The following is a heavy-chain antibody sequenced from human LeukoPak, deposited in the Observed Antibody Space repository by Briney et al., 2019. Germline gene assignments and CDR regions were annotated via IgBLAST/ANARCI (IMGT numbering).Heavy chain of an antibody. Sequence: GGSFRLSCAPSGFSFTVSAMHSVRQASGKGLEWVGRIRIKANSYATAYAASVKGRFTMSRDDSKNTAYLQMNSLKAEDTAVYYCTRHMYSSDYWGQGTLVTVSS. CDR2: IRIKANSYAT. J-gene: IGHJ4*02. CDR1: GFSFTVSA. CDR3: TRHMYSSDY. V-gene: IGHV3-73*01. D-gene: IGHD6-13*01.